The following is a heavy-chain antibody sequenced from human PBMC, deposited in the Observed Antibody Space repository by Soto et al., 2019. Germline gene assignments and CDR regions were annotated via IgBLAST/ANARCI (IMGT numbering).Heavy chain of an antibody. CDR1: SGSISSSNW. CDR3: ALSRSVTTSFDY. J-gene: IGHJ4*02. Sequence: SETLSLTCAVSSGSISSSNWCSWVRQPPGKGLEWIGEIYHSGSTNYNPSLKSRVTISVDKSKNQFSLKLSSVTAADTAVYYCALSRSVTTSFDYWGQGTLVTVSS. D-gene: IGHD4-17*01. V-gene: IGHV4-4*02. CDR2: IYHSGST.